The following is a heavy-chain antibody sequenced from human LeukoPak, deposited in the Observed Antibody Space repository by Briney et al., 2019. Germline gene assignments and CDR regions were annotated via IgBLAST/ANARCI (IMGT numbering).Heavy chain of an antibody. CDR3: ARLWYSSGWYRIDY. J-gene: IGHJ4*02. Sequence: GSLRLSCAASGFSFSSFDMVWVRQAPGKGLEWIGEINHSGSTNYNPSLKSRVTISVDTSKNQFSLKLSSVTAADTAVYYCARLWYSSGWYRIDYWGQGTLVTVSS. V-gene: IGHV4-34*01. D-gene: IGHD6-19*01. CDR2: INHSGST. CDR1: GFSFSSFD.